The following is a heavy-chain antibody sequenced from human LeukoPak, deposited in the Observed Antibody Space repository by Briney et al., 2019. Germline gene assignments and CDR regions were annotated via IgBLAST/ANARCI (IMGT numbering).Heavy chain of an antibody. CDR3: ARGSGSYYRPDFDY. CDR2: INEDGSEE. J-gene: IGHJ4*02. Sequence: PGGSLRLSCAASGFTLSTYWMSWVRQAPGKGLEWVANINEDGSEEYYVDSVKGRFTISRDNAKNSLYLQMNSLRAEDTALFYCARGSGSYYRPDFDYWGQGTLVTVSS. D-gene: IGHD3-10*01. V-gene: IGHV3-7*03. CDR1: GFTLSTYW.